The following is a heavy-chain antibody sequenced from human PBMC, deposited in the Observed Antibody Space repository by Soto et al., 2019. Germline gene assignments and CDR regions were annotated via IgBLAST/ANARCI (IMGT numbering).Heavy chain of an antibody. CDR3: ARYRGLRYFDWLSYPFDY. CDR1: GYTFTSYG. J-gene: IGHJ4*02. V-gene: IGHV1-18*01. CDR2: ISAYNGNT. D-gene: IGHD3-9*01. Sequence: QVQLVQSGAEVKKPGASVKVSCKASGYTFTSYGISWVRQAPGQGLEWMGWISAYNGNTNYAQKLQGRVTMTTDTSTSTAYMELRSLRSDDTAVYYCARYRGLRYFDWLSYPFDYWGQGTLVTVSS.